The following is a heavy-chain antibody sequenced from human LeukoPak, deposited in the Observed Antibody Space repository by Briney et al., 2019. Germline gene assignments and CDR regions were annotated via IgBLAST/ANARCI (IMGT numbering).Heavy chain of an antibody. J-gene: IGHJ3*02. CDR3: ARSVGATTGPFDI. D-gene: IGHD1-26*01. Sequence: SQTLLLTCAISGDSVSSNSAAWSWIRQSPSRGLEWLGRTYYRSKWYNDYAVSVKSRITINPDTSKNQFSLQLNSVTPEDTAVYYCARSVGATTGPFDIWGQGTMVTVSS. CDR1: GDSVSSNSAA. CDR2: TYYRSKWYN. V-gene: IGHV6-1*01.